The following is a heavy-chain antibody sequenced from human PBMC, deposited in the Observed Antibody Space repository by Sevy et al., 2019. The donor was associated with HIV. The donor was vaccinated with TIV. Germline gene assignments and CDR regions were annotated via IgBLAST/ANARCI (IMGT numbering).Heavy chain of an antibody. Sequence: GGSLRLSCAASGFTFSSYAMHWVRQAPGKGLEWVAVISYDGSNKYYADSVKGRFTISRNNSKNTLYLQMNSLRAEDTAVYYCARDRGDGYKDFDYWGQGTLVTVSS. CDR1: GFTFSSYA. D-gene: IGHD3-10*01. V-gene: IGHV3-30-3*01. CDR2: ISYDGSNK. J-gene: IGHJ4*02. CDR3: ARDRGDGYKDFDY.